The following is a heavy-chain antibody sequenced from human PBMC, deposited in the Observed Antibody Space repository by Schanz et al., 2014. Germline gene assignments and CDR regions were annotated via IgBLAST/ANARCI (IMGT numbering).Heavy chain of an antibody. CDR3: AKDGRLPYYGTGSDFDY. D-gene: IGHD3-22*01. V-gene: IGHV3-33*06. J-gene: IGHJ4*02. CDR1: GFTFSSYG. Sequence: VQLVESGGGLVQPGESLRVSCAASGFTFSSYGMHWVRQAPGKGLEWVAIIWYDGSNKYYADSVKGRFTISRDNLKNTVYLQMNSLRAGDTAVYYCAKDGRLPYYGTGSDFDYWGQGTLVAVSS. CDR2: IWYDGSNK.